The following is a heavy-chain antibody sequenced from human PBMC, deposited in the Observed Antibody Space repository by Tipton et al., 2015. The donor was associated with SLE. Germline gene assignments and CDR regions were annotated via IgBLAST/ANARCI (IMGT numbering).Heavy chain of an antibody. D-gene: IGHD3-16*01. J-gene: IGHJ5*02. CDR1: GASVSSSAYY. Sequence: TLSLTCTVSGASVSSSAYYWGWVRQSPGKGLEWIGYIYTSGITNYNPSLKSRVTISVDTSKNQFSLKLSSVTAADTAVYYCARQGPFYGNWFDPWGQGTLVTVSS. CDR2: IYTSGIT. CDR3: ARQGPFYGNWFDP. V-gene: IGHV4-61*05.